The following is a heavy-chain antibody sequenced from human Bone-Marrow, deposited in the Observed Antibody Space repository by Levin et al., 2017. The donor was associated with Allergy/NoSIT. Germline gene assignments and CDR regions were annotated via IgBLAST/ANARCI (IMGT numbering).Heavy chain of an antibody. CDR1: GFSFSSYG. CDR2: IWYDGKNK. Sequence: GGSLRLSCAASGFSFSSYGMHWVRQAPGKGLEWVARIWYDGKNKYYADSVKGRFTISRDNLNNTLFLQMNSLRADDTAVYYCSRGGLVVPGTMELAPATGTGDHWGQGTLVTVSS. J-gene: IGHJ4*02. V-gene: IGHV3-33*01. D-gene: IGHD6-13*01. CDR3: SRGGLVVPGTMELAPATGTGDH.